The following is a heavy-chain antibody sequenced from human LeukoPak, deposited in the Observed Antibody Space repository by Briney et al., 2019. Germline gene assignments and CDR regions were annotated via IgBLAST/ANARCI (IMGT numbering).Heavy chain of an antibody. CDR1: GFTLDEYA. CDR3: AKHSSSRSLTRYYYYGMDV. CDR2: ISGDGGST. J-gene: IGHJ6*02. D-gene: IGHD6-13*01. Sequence: GGSLRLSCAASGFTLDEYAMHWVRQAPGKGLEWVSLISGDGGSTHYAESVKGRFTISRDNRKNSLHLQMNSLRTEDTALYYCAKHSSSRSLTRYYYYGMDVWGQGTTVTVSS. V-gene: IGHV3-43*02.